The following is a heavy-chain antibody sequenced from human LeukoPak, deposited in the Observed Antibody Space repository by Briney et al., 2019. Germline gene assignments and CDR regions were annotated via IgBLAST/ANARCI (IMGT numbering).Heavy chain of an antibody. CDR3: ARAVNDYSNAVYNWFDP. V-gene: IGHV4-31*03. CDR1: GGSLSSGGYY. J-gene: IGHJ5*02. Sequence: PSETLSLTCPVSGGSLSSGGYYWSWIRQPPGKGLEWIGYIYYSGSTYYIPSLKSRVTISVDTSKNQFSLKLSSVTAADTAVYYCARAVNDYSNAVYNWFDPWGQGTLVTVSS. D-gene: IGHD4-11*01. CDR2: IYYSGST.